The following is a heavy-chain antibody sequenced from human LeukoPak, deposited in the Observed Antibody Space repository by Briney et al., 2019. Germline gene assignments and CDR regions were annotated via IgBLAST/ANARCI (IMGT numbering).Heavy chain of an antibody. V-gene: IGHV1-18*01. CDR2: ISAYNGNT. J-gene: IGHJ4*02. CDR3: ARVDPYYDILTGYYMGSVDY. D-gene: IGHD3-9*01. CDR1: GYTFTSYG. Sequence: ASVKVSCKASGYTFTSYGISGVRQAPGQGLEWMGWISAYNGNTDYAQKLQGRVTMTTDTSTSTAYMELRSLRSDDTAVYYCARVDPYYDILTGYYMGSVDYWGQGTLVTVSS.